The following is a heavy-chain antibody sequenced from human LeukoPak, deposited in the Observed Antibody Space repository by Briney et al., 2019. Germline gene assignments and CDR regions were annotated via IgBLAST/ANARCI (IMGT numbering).Heavy chain of an antibody. V-gene: IGHV4-61*02. CDR1: GGSISSGSYY. D-gene: IGHD2-2*01. J-gene: IGHJ3*02. Sequence: SQTLSLTCTVSGGSISSGSYYWSWIRQPAGKGLEWIVRIYTSGSTNYNPSLKSRVTMSVDTSKNQFSLKLSSVTAADTAVYYCARDGEYCSSTSCFPGNAFDIWGQGTMVTVSS. CDR3: ARDGEYCSSTSCFPGNAFDI. CDR2: IYTSGST.